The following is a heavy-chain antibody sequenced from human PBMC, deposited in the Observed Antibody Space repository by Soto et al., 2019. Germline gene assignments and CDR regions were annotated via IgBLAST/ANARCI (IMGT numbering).Heavy chain of an antibody. CDR3: ARLHCDSPTCVPLDP. D-gene: IGHD2-2*01. Sequence: QLQLQESGPGLVKPSETLSLTCTVSGGSINYDTYYWGWIRQPPGKGLELIGSIYYSGTSSYNPSRKRSFTMSVDTCKTQLSLRLRSATAADTAVYYCARLHCDSPTCVPLDPWGQGTLVIVSS. CDR2: IYYSGTS. CDR1: GGSINYDTYY. V-gene: IGHV4-39*01. J-gene: IGHJ5*02.